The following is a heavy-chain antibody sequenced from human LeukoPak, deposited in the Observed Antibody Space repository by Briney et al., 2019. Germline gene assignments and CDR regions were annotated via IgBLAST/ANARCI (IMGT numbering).Heavy chain of an antibody. CDR3: ARHGEQQLVYFDY. CDR2: IYYSGST. CDR1: GGSISSSSYY. J-gene: IGHJ4*02. V-gene: IGHV4-39*07. Sequence: SETLSLTCTVSGGSISSSSYYWGWIRQPPGKGLEWIGSIYYSGSTYYNPSLKSRVTISVDTSKNQFSLKLSSVTAADTAVYYCARHGEQQLVYFDYWGQGTLVTVSS. D-gene: IGHD6-13*01.